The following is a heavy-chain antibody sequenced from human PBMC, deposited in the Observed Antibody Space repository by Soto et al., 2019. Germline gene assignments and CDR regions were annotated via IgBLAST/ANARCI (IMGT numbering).Heavy chain of an antibody. CDR2: ITSSSRTI. V-gene: IGHV3-48*01. CDR1: GFTFSSYS. Sequence: EVQLVESGGGLVQPGGSLRLSCAASGFTFSSYSMNWVRQAPGKGLEWVSYITSSSRTIYYADSVKGRFTISRDNAKSSLYLQMNSLRAEDTAIYYCVREDSGYDYGYDYWGQGTLVTVSS. CDR3: VREDSGYDYGYDY. D-gene: IGHD5-12*01. J-gene: IGHJ4*02.